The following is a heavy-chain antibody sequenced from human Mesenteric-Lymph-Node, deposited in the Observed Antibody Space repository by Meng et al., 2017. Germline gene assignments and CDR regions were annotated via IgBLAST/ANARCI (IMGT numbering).Heavy chain of an antibody. CDR3: ARDLPGGTKGTWLDL. J-gene: IGHJ5*02. CDR1: AYTLNTYG. D-gene: IGHD1-14*01. Sequence: QFQLVQSGAEVKMPEASGKISCKVSAYTLNTYGIPWVRHAPGQGLEGMVWISAYNGNTKYAQKVQGRVTMSIDTPMNTAYMELRSLRSDDTAVYYCARDLPGGTKGTWLDLWGQGTLVTVSS. CDR2: ISAYNGNT. V-gene: IGHV1-18*01.